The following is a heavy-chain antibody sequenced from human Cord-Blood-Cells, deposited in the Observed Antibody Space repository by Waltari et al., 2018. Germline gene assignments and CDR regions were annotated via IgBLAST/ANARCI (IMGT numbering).Heavy chain of an antibody. V-gene: IGHV3-21*01. CDR1: GFTFSSYS. CDR3: ARSGYFGDAFDI. Sequence: EVQLVESGGGLVKPGGSLRLSCAAFGFTFSSYSMNWVRQAPGKGLEWVSSISSSSSYIYYADSVKGRFTISRDNAKNSLYLQMNSLRAEDTAVYYCARSGYFGDAFDIWGQGTMVTVSS. CDR2: ISSSSSYI. D-gene: IGHD3-10*01. J-gene: IGHJ3*02.